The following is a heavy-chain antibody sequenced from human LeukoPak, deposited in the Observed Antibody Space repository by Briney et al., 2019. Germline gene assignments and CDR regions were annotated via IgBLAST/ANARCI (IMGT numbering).Heavy chain of an antibody. J-gene: IGHJ5*02. Sequence: ASVKVSCKASGYTFTSYAMHWVRQAPGQRLEWMGWINAGNGNTKYSQKFQGRITITRDTSASTAYMELSSLRSEDTAVYYCARDHRRLWFGEKGANWFDPWGQGTLVTVSS. V-gene: IGHV1-3*01. CDR2: INAGNGNT. CDR1: GYTFTSYA. CDR3: ARDHRRLWFGEKGANWFDP. D-gene: IGHD3-10*01.